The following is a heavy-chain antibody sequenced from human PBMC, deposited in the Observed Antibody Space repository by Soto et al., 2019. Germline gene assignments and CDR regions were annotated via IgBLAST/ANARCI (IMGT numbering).Heavy chain of an antibody. J-gene: IGHJ4*02. D-gene: IGHD1-7*01. CDR2: IYHSGST. Sequence: SETRSLTWAVAGGSISSGGYSWSWIRQPPGKGLEWIGYIYHSGSTYYNPSLKSRVTISVDRSKNQFSLKLSSVTAADTAVDYCDRRITGTATLYFDYWGQGTLVTVSS. CDR1: GGSISSGGYS. CDR3: DRRITGTATLYFDY. V-gene: IGHV4-30-2*01.